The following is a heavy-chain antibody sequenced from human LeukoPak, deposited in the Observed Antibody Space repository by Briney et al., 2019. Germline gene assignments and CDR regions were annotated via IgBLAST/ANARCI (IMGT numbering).Heavy chain of an antibody. CDR2: IYYSGST. CDR1: GGFTSSNY. Sequence: SETLSLTCTVSGGFTSSNYWSWIRQPPGKGLEWIGYIYYSGSTNYNPSLKSRVAISVDTSKDQSSLKVSSVSAADTAVYYCASGHYADYYFDYWGQGTLVTVSS. V-gene: IGHV4-59*01. J-gene: IGHJ4*02. D-gene: IGHD4-17*01. CDR3: ASGHYADYYFDY.